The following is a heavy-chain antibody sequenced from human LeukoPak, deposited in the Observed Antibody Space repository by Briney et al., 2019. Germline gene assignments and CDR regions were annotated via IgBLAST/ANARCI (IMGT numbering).Heavy chain of an antibody. CDR1: GGSIGSSSYS. Sequence: PSETLSLTCIVSGGSIGSSSYSWAWIRQPPGKGLEWIGSIYYSGSTNKSPSLKSRLTMSVDTSLDQFSLKMASVTAADTALYYCARHSSSNWISRFDVWGQGTTVTVSS. CDR3: ARHSSSNWISRFDV. J-gene: IGHJ6*02. CDR2: IYYSGST. D-gene: IGHD6-19*01. V-gene: IGHV4-39*01.